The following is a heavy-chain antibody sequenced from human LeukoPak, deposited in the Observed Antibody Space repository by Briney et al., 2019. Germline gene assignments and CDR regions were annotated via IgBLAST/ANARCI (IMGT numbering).Heavy chain of an antibody. CDR2: IIPILGIA. J-gene: IGHJ4*02. V-gene: IGHV1-69*04. CDR1: GGTFSSYA. CDR3: ALIAAAGGGNFDY. Sequence: SVKVSCKASGGTFSSYAISWVRQAPGQGLEWMGRIIPILGIANYAQKFQGRVTITADKSTSTAYMELSSLRSEDTAVYYCALIAAAGGGNFDYWGQGTLVTVSS. D-gene: IGHD6-13*01.